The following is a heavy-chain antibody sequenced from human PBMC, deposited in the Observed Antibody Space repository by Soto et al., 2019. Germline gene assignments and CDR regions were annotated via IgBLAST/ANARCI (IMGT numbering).Heavy chain of an antibody. V-gene: IGHV4-39*01. D-gene: IGHD6-13*01. Sequence: SETLSLTCTVSGGSISSSSYYWGWIRQPPGKGLEWIGSIYYSGSTYYNPSLKSRVTISVDTSKNQFSLKLSSVTAADTAVYYCARHETAAALKWFDYWGQGTLVTVSS. CDR3: ARHETAAALKWFDY. CDR2: IYYSGST. J-gene: IGHJ4*02. CDR1: GGSISSSSYY.